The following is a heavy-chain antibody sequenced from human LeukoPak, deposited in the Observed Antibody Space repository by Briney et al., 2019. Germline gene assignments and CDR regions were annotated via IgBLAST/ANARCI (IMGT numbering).Heavy chain of an antibody. J-gene: IGHJ4*02. CDR1: GGSFSGYY. CDR3: ARSYWDSSNFDY. V-gene: IGHV4-34*01. D-gene: IGHD6-13*01. Sequence: SETLSLTCAVYGGSFSGYYWSWIRQPPGKGLEWIGSIYYSGSTYYNPSLKSRVTIPVDTSKNQFSLKLSSVTAADTAVYYCARSYWDSSNFDYWGQGTLVTVSS. CDR2: IYYSGST.